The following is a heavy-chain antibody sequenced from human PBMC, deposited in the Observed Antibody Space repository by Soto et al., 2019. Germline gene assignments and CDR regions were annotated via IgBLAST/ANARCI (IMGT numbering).Heavy chain of an antibody. J-gene: IGHJ6*02. CDR3: ARDYSGYDYYYYYYGMDV. V-gene: IGHV6-1*01. CDR2: TYYRSKWYN. CDR1: GDSVSSNSAA. D-gene: IGHD5-12*01. Sequence: PSQTLSLTCAISGDSVSSNSAALNLIRQSPSRGLEWLGRTYYRSKWYNDYAVSVKSRITINPDTSKNQFSLQLNSVTPEDTAVYYCARDYSGYDYYYYYYGMDVWGQGTTVTVSS.